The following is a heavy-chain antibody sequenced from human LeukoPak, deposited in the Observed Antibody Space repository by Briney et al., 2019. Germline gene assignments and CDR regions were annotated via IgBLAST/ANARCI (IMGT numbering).Heavy chain of an antibody. V-gene: IGHV1-69*04. CDR1: GYTFTSYG. Sequence: ASVKVSCKASGYTFTSYGISWVRQAPGQGLEWMGRIIPILGIANYAQKFQGRVTITADKSTSTAYMELSSLRSEDTAVYYCARQYYYGSGSTIGWGQGTLVTVSS. CDR3: ARQYYYGSGSTIG. D-gene: IGHD3-10*01. CDR2: IIPILGIA. J-gene: IGHJ4*02.